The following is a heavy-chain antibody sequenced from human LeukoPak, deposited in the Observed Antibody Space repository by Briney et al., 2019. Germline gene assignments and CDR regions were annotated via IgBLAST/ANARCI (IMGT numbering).Heavy chain of an antibody. J-gene: IGHJ3*02. D-gene: IGHD2-2*01. CDR3: ARGGIVVVPAALDI. CDR1: GFTFSSSA. V-gene: IGHV3-23*01. Sequence: GGSLRLSCAASGFTFSSSAMSWVRQAPGKGLEWVSAISGSGGSAYYADSVKGRFNISRDNSKNTLYLQMNSLRAEDTAVYYCARGGIVVVPAALDIWGQGTMVTVSS. CDR2: ISGSGGSA.